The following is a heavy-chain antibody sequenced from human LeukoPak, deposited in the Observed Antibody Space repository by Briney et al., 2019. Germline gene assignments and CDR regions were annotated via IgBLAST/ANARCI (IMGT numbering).Heavy chain of an antibody. Sequence: SETLSLTCTVSGGSISSYYWNWIRQPPGKALEWIGYIYTSGSTNYNPSLKSRVTISVDTSKNQFSLKLSSVTAADTAVYYCARDGGVTNYYYYMDVWGKGTTVTVSS. CDR1: GGSISSYY. V-gene: IGHV4-4*09. CDR3: ARDGGVTNYYYYMDV. CDR2: IYTSGST. J-gene: IGHJ6*03. D-gene: IGHD4-17*01.